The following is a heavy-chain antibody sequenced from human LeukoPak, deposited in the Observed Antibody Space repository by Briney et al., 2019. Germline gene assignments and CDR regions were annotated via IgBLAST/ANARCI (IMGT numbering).Heavy chain of an antibody. V-gene: IGHV3-48*03. J-gene: IGHJ3*02. CDR3: ARTRYYDSSGYYFDGAFDI. Sequence: QPGGSLRLSCAASGFTFSSYEMNWVRQAPGKGLEWVSYISSSGSTIYYADSVKGRFTISRDNAKNSLYLQMNSLRAEDTAVYYCARTRYYDSSGYYFDGAFDIWGQGTMVTVSS. CDR2: ISSSGSTI. D-gene: IGHD3-22*01. CDR1: GFTFSSYE.